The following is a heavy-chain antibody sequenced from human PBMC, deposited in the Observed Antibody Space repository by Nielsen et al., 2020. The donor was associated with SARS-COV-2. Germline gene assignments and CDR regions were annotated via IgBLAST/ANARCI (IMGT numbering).Heavy chain of an antibody. D-gene: IGHD5-24*01. CDR1: GFTFSDYS. V-gene: IGHV3-21*04. J-gene: IGHJ3*01. Sequence: GESLKISCTGSGFTFSDYSMNWVRQAPGKGLEWVASISGDSNYIFYSELVKGRFTISRDNSKNVLYLQMDRLRPEDTAVYYCARYLDGPGAAFDFWGQGTAVTVSS. CDR3: ARYLDGPGAAFDF. CDR2: ISGDSNYI.